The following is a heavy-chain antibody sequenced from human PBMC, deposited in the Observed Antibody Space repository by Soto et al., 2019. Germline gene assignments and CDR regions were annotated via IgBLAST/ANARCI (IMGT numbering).Heavy chain of an antibody. V-gene: IGHV3-15*07. Sequence: PGGSLRLSCAASGFTFITAWINWVRQAPGKELERVGRVRSRNDGGTTDYAAPVKGRFTLSRDDSKNTLYLQMNSLKTEDTAIYYCTADLPSVTGPSDYWGQGTLVTVSS. D-gene: IGHD6-19*01. CDR3: TADLPSVTGPSDY. CDR2: VRSRNDGGTT. J-gene: IGHJ4*02. CDR1: GFTFITAW.